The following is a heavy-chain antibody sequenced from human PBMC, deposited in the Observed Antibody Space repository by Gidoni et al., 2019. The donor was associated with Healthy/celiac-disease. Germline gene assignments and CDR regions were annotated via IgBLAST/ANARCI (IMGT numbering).Heavy chain of an antibody. CDR3: AREVVVAATPEVLDY. J-gene: IGHJ4*02. CDR2: INSDGSST. CDR1: GFTFSRYW. D-gene: IGHD2-15*01. V-gene: IGHV3-74*01. Sequence: EVQLVESGGGLFQPGGSLRLSCAASGFTFSRYWMHWVRQAPGKGLVWVSRINSDGSSTSYADSVKGRFTISRDNAKNTLYLQMNSLRAEDTAVYYCAREVVVAATPEVLDYWGQGTLVTVSS.